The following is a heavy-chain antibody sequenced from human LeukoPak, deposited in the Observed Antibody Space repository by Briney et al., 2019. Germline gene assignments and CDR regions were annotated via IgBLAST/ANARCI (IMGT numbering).Heavy chain of an antibody. Sequence: PGGSLRLSCAASGFTFSDYSMKWVRQAPGKGLERVSSISSASSYKYYGDSVKGRFTISRDNAKNSLYLQMNSLRVEDTAVYYCARGPTLIGVAGTWPLDYWGQGTLVIVSS. J-gene: IGHJ4*02. V-gene: IGHV3-21*01. CDR1: GFTFSDYS. CDR2: ISSASSYK. CDR3: ARGPTLIGVAGTWPLDY. D-gene: IGHD6-19*01.